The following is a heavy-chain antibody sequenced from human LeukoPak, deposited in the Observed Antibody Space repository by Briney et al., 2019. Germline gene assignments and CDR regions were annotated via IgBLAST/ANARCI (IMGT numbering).Heavy chain of an antibody. CDR1: GFTFSSYS. J-gene: IGHJ6*02. CDR2: ISSSSSYI. V-gene: IGHV3-21*01. D-gene: IGHD3-9*01. Sequence: GGSLRLSFAASGFTFSSYSMNWVRQAPGKGLEWVSSISSSSSYIYYADSVKGRFTISRDNAKNSLYLQMNSLRAEDTAVYYCARSLLDSPYYYGMDVWGQGTTVTVSS. CDR3: ARSLLDSPYYYGMDV.